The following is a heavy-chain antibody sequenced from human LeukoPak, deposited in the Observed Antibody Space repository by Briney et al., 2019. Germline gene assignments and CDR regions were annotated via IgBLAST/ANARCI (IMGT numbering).Heavy chain of an antibody. CDR2: MNPNSGNT. V-gene: IGHV1-8*01. CDR3: ARGGWQNYYDSSGYYYFDY. Sequence: ASVTVSCKASGYTFSSYDINWVRQATGQGLEWMGWMNPNSGNTGYAQKFQGRVTMTRNTSISTAYMELSSLRSEDTAVYYCARGGWQNYYDSSGYYYFDYWGQGTLVTVSS. CDR1: GYTFSSYD. J-gene: IGHJ4*02. D-gene: IGHD3-22*01.